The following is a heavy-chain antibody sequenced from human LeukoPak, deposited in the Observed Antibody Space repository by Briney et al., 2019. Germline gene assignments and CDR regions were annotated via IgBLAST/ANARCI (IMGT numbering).Heavy chain of an antibody. V-gene: IGHV1-18*01. J-gene: IGHJ3*02. CDR1: GYTFTSYG. D-gene: IGHD6-13*01. CDR3: ARGREQQDDAFDI. CDR2: ISAYNGNT. Sequence: ASVKVSCKASGYTFTSYGISWVRQAPGQGLEWMGWISAYNGNTNYAQKLQGRVTMTTDTSTSTAYMELSRLRSDDTAVYHCARGREQQDDAFDIWGQGTMVTVSS.